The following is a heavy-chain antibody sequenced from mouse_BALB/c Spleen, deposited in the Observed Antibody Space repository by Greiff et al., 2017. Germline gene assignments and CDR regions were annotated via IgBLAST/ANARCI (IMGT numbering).Heavy chain of an antibody. CDR3: ARGDGNYRFAY. Sequence: EVHLVESGPGLVKPSQSLSLTCSVTGYSITSGYYWNWIRQFPGNKLEWMGYISYDGSNNYNPSLKNRISITRDTSKNQFFLKLNSVTTEDTATYYCARGDGNYRFAYWGQGTLVTVSA. CDR2: ISYDGSN. CDR1: GYSITSGYY. V-gene: IGHV3-6*02. J-gene: IGHJ3*01. D-gene: IGHD2-1*01.